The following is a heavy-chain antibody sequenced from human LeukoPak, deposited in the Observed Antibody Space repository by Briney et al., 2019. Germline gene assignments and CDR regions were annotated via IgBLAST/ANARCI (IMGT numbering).Heavy chain of an antibody. V-gene: IGHV3-7*01. D-gene: IGHD3-3*01. CDR2: IKEDASEK. CDR1: GFSFSSYW. J-gene: IGHJ4*02. Sequence: GGSLRLSCTASGFSFSSYWMNWVRQAPEKGLEWVANIKEDASEKDYVDSVKGRFTISRDNGKNSLYLQMNSLRGEDTAVYYCARLNWNYADYWGQGTLVTVSS. CDR3: ARLNWNYADY.